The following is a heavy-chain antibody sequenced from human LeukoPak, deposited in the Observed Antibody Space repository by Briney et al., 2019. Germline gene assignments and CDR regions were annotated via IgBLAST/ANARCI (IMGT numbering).Heavy chain of an antibody. D-gene: IGHD2-15*01. CDR2: IYYSGST. CDR3: ASETEAGPGGNWLDP. CDR1: GGSISSGGYY. J-gene: IGHJ5*02. Sequence: SSETLSLTCTVSGGSISSGGYYWSWIRQHPGKGLEWIGYIYYSGSTYYNPSLRSRVTISVDTSKNQFSLKLSSVTAADTAVYYCASETEAGPGGNWLDPWGQGTLVTVSS. V-gene: IGHV4-31*03.